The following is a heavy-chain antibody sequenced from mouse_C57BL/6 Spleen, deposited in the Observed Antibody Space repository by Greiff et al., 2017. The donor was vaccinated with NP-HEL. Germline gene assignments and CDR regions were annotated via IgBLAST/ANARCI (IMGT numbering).Heavy chain of an antibody. Sequence: EVQLVESGPGMVKPSQSLSLTCTVTGYSITSGYDWHWIRHFPGNKLEWMGYISYSGSTNYNPSLKSRISITHDRSKNHFFLKLNSVTTEDTATYYCARYDYDWYFDVWGTGTTVTVSS. CDR3: ARYDYDWYFDV. D-gene: IGHD2-4*01. CDR2: ISYSGST. V-gene: IGHV3-1*01. J-gene: IGHJ1*03. CDR1: GYSITSGYD.